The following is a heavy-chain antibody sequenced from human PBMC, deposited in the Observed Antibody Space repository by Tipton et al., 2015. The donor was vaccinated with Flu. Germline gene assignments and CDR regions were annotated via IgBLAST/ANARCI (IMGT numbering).Heavy chain of an antibody. CDR2: LWYDGGNI. J-gene: IGHJ6*02. Sequence: QLVQSGGAVVQPGRSLRLSCAASGFTFGSYGMHWVRQAPGKGLEWVAYLWYDGGNIHYGDSVKGRFTISRDNSKNTVYLHMTSLRVEDTAVYFCAREGPSDYGMDVWGQGTTVTVSS. V-gene: IGHV3-33*01. CDR1: GFTFGSYG. CDR3: AREGPSDYGMDV.